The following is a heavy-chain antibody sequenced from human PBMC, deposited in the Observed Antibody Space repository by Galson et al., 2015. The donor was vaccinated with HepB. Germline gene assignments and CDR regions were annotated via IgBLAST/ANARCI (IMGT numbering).Heavy chain of an antibody. V-gene: IGHV3-30*18. CDR1: GFTFSSYG. CDR3: AKSGGYSYGYYYYYGMDV. J-gene: IGHJ6*02. CDR2: ISYDGSNK. D-gene: IGHD5-18*01. Sequence: SLRLSCAASGFTFSSYGMHWVRQAPGKGLEWVAVISYDGSNKYYADSVKGRFTISRDNSKNTLYLQMNSLRAEDTAVYYCAKSGGYSYGYYYYYGMDVWGQGTTVTVSS.